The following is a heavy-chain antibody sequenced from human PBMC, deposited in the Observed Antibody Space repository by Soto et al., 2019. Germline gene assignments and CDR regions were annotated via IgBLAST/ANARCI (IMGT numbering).Heavy chain of an antibody. Sequence: QVQLVQSGAEMRQPGASVRVSCKASGGTFSKYAFSWVRQAPGQGLEWLGGTIPMFGTPNYAQKFQGRVAISADESTATVYMELSSLSSEDTAVYFCARPLRDRNYYYGMAVWGQGTTVTVSS. CDR3: ARPLRDRNYYYGMAV. CDR1: GGTFSKYA. J-gene: IGHJ6*02. D-gene: IGHD3-22*01. V-gene: IGHV1-69*01. CDR2: TIPMFGTP.